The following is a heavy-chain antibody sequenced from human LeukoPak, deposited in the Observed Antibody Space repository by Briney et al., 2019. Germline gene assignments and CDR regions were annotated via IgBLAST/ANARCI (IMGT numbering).Heavy chain of an antibody. V-gene: IGHV4-30-2*01. CDR2: ISLSGSS. CDR1: GGSISSGGYS. J-gene: IGHJ3*01. Sequence: SETLSLTCTVSGGSISSGGYSWSWIRQPPGKGLEWIGYISLSGSSYYNPSLKSRITISIDPSNNQFSLRVTSVTAADTDMYYCAREGIGGNVWGQGTMVTVSS. CDR3: AREGIGGNV. D-gene: IGHD1-26*01.